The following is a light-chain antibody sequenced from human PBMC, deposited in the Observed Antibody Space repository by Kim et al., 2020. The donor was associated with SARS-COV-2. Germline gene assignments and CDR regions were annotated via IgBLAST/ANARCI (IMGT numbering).Light chain of an antibody. J-gene: IGLJ3*02. V-gene: IGLV2-14*03. CDR3: SSYSMSSVRL. CDR1: PSDVGGSHF. CDR2: DYT. Sequence: GQAVTITCAGTPSDVGGSHFVSWYQQHPGRAPKLIIYDYTKRPSGVSNRFSGSRSGNTASLTISGLQTEDEAAYYCSSYSMSSVRLFGGGTQVTVL.